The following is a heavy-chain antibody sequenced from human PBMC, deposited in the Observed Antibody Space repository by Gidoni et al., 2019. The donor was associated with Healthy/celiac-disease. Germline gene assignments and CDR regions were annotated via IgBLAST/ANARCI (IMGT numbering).Heavy chain of an antibody. D-gene: IGHD2-21*01. V-gene: IGHV4-34*01. Sequence: QVQLQQWGAGLLKPSETLSLTCAVYGGSFSGYYWSWIRQPPGKGLEWIGEINHSGSTNYNPSLKSRVTISVDTSKNQFSLKLSSVTAADTAVYYCARRGIDDYYYYYGMDVWGQGTTVTVSS. CDR2: INHSGST. CDR1: GGSFSGYY. CDR3: ARRGIDDYYYYYGMDV. J-gene: IGHJ6*02.